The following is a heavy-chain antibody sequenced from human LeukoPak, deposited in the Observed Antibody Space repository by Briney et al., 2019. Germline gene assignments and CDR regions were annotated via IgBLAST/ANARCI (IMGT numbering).Heavy chain of an antibody. CDR2: ISGSGGST. Sequence: GGSLRLSCAASGFTFSSYAMSWVRQAPGKGLEWVSAISGSGGSTYYADSVKGRFTVSRDNSKNTLYLQMNSLRAEDTAVYYCAKPPAMVRGVGEFDPWGQGTLVTVSS. CDR3: AKPPAMVRGVGEFDP. J-gene: IGHJ5*02. D-gene: IGHD3-10*01. CDR1: GFTFSSYA. V-gene: IGHV3-23*01.